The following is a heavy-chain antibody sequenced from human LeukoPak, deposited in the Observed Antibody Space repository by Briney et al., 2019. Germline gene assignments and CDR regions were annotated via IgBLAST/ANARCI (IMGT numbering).Heavy chain of an antibody. J-gene: IGHJ6*02. D-gene: IGHD3-10*01. CDR3: ASRKTRGYSGSGYYYGMDV. Sequence: GEALEISWKGSGCSFTNYWIGWVRQMPGKGLEGMGIIYPGDSDTRYSPSFQGQVTISADQSISTAYLQWSSLKASDTAMYYCASRKTRGYSGSGYYYGMDVWGQGTTVTVSS. CDR2: IYPGDSDT. V-gene: IGHV5-51*01. CDR1: GCSFTNYW.